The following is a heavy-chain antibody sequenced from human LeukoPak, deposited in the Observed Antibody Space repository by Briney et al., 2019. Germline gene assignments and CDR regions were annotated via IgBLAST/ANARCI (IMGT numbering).Heavy chain of an antibody. CDR3: ARPTSGWYAGGFDY. D-gene: IGHD6-19*01. CDR1: GFTVSSNY. CDR2: IGDNSAI. Sequence: KAGGSLRLSCAASGFTVSSNYMNWVRQAPGKGLEWVSYIGDNSAIYYADSVKGRFTISRDNAKNSLSLQMNSLRDEDTAVYYCARPTSGWYAGGFDYWGQGILVTVSS. J-gene: IGHJ4*02. V-gene: IGHV3-69-1*01.